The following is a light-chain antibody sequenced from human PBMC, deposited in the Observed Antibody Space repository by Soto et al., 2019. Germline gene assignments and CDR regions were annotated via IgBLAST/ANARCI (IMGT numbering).Light chain of an antibody. CDR1: QSVTNW. J-gene: IGKJ2*01. CDR2: DAS. Sequence: DIQLTQSPSTLSASVGYRVTITCRASQSVTNWLAWYQQKPGKAPNLLIYDASRLQSGIPSRFSGSGSGTEFTLTISSLHPDDFATYYCQQYTTYPYTFGQGTKLEI. CDR3: QQYTTYPYT. V-gene: IGKV1-5*01.